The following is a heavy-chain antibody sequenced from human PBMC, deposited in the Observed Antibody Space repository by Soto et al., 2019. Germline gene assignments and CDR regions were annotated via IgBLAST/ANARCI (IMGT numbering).Heavy chain of an antibody. Sequence: QVQLVQSGAEVKKPGSSVKVSCKASGGTFSSYAISWVRQAPGQGLEWMGGIIPIFGTANYAQKFQGRVTITADESTRTAYMELSNLRSEDTAVDYCARGFPDHTYDYDSSGYYTVGGVAYCGKGTLVTVSS. D-gene: IGHD3-22*01. CDR3: ARGFPDHTYDYDSSGYYTVGGVAY. CDR2: IIPIFGTA. J-gene: IGHJ4*02. CDR1: GGTFSSYA. V-gene: IGHV1-69*01.